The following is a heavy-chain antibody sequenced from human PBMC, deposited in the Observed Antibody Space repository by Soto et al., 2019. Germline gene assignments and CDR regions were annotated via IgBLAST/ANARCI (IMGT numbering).Heavy chain of an antibody. CDR2: ISYDGSNK. D-gene: IGHD6-19*01. CDR3: ARTRSSGWYGWFDP. Sequence: VAVISYDGSNKYYADSVKGRFTISRDNSKNTLYLQMNSLRAEDTAVYYCARTRSSGWYGWFDPWGQGTLVTVSS. V-gene: IGHV3-30-3*01. J-gene: IGHJ5*02.